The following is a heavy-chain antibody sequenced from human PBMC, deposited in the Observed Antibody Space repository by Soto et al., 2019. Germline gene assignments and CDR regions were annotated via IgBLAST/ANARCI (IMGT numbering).Heavy chain of an antibody. CDR3: AKATQYDYYFDY. CDR2: IIPIFGTA. V-gene: IGHV1-69*13. CDR1: GGTFSSYA. J-gene: IGHJ4*02. Sequence: VASVKVSCKASGGTFSSYAISWVRQAPGQGLEWMGGIIPIFGTANYAQKFQGRVTITADESTSTAYMELSSLRSKDTAVYYCAKATQYDYYFDYWGQGTLVTVYS. D-gene: IGHD3-3*01.